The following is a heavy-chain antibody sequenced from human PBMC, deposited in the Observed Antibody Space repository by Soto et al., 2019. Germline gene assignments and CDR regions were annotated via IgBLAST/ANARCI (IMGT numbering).Heavy chain of an antibody. D-gene: IGHD4-4*01. CDR2: IKPDESEK. Sequence: EVQLVESGGGLVQPGGSLRLSCTASGFTFSDSGMTWVRQAPGKGLEWVARIKPDESEKAYADSVKCSFSISRDNAKNPMYLQMDSLRAEDTAVYYCVRGGSNYASWGQGTLVTVSS. CDR3: VRGGSNYAS. CDR1: GFTFSDSG. J-gene: IGHJ5*02. V-gene: IGHV3-7*01.